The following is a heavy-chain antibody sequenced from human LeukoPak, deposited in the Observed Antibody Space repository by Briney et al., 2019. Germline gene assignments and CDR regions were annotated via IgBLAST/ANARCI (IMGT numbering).Heavy chain of an antibody. CDR2: IYHSGST. CDR3: ARDRVIVGHGVDV. J-gene: IGHJ6*02. D-gene: IGHD1-26*01. CDR1: GGSISSGGYS. Sequence: SETLSLTCAVSGGSISSGGYSWSWIRQPPGKGLEWIGYIYHSGSTYYNPSLKSRVTISVDRSKNQFSLKLSSVTAADTAVYYCARDRVIVGHGVDVWGQGTTVTVSS. V-gene: IGHV4-30-2*01.